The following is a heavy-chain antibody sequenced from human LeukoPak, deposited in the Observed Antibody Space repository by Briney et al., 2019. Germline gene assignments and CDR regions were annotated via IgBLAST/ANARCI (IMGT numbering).Heavy chain of an antibody. CDR2: ISRSSAYI. V-gene: IGHV3-21*01. J-gene: IGHJ4*02. CDR3: ARNERRYCRDISCYPGDY. CDR1: GFNFNDYA. Sequence: GGSLRLSCAASGFNFNDYAMKWVRQAPGKGLEWVAAISRSSAYIYYSDSVKGRFTISRDNAKNSVYLQMGSLRAEDTAIYYCARNERRYCRDISCYPGDYWGQGTLVTVSS. D-gene: IGHD2-15*01.